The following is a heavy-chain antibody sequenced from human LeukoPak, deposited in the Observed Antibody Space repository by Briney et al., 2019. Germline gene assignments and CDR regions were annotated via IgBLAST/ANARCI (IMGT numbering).Heavy chain of an antibody. Sequence: SGGSLRLSCAVSGINLRSSWMHWVRQAPGKGLVWVSRINSDGSSISYADSVKGRFTISRDNAKNTLYLQMNSLRAEDTAVYYCARDSVGATVGFDYWGQGTLVTVSS. D-gene: IGHD1-26*01. CDR2: INSDGSSI. V-gene: IGHV3-74*01. CDR1: GINLRSSW. J-gene: IGHJ4*02. CDR3: ARDSVGATVGFDY.